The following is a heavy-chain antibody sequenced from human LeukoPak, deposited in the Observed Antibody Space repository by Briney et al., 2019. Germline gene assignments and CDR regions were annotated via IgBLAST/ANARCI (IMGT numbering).Heavy chain of an antibody. J-gene: IGHJ4*02. CDR2: IWYDGSNK. Sequence: GGSLRLSCAASGFTFSSYGMHWVRQAPGKGLEWVAVIWYDGSNKYYADSVKGRFTISRDNSKNTLYLQMNSLRAEDTAVYYCARSYDSSGFDYWGQGTLVTVSS. V-gene: IGHV3-33*01. CDR3: ARSYDSSGFDY. CDR1: GFTFSSYG. D-gene: IGHD3-22*01.